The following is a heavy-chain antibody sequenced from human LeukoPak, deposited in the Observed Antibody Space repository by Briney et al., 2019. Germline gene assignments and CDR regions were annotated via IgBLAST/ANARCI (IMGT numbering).Heavy chain of an antibody. Sequence: AGGSLRLSCAASGFLFSSYEMNWVRQAPGRGLEWIAYISSSGTTIHYANSVKGRFNISRDDAKNSVYLQMDSLSDEDTAVYYCARDLRGRPTVGATGLYFDYWGQGTLVTVSS. D-gene: IGHD1-26*01. V-gene: IGHV3-48*03. CDR2: ISSSGTTI. CDR3: ARDLRGRPTVGATGLYFDY. J-gene: IGHJ4*02. CDR1: GFLFSSYE.